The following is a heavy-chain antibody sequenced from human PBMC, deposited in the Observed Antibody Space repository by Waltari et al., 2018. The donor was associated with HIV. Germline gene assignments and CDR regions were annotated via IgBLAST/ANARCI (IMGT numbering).Heavy chain of an antibody. CDR3: ASARETMGVDFDS. CDR1: GGAFVSHT. D-gene: IGHD3-10*01. V-gene: IGHV1-69*08. J-gene: IGHJ5*01. Sequence: QVPLVLSGAEVKKPGSSVKVSCKASGGAFVSHTINWVRQAPGQGLEWMGRAIPMFGTANYAQKLQGRVTITADKSTSTAYMELNGLRFDDTAVYYCASARETMGVDFDSWGQGTLVTVS. CDR2: AIPMFGTA.